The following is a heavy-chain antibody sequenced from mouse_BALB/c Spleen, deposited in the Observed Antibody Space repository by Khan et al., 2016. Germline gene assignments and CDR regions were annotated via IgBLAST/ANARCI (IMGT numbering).Heavy chain of an antibody. CDR1: GYAFTSYN. CDR3: AIEGITTVVAKGLDY. CDR2: IDPYNGGT. V-gene: IGHV1S135*01. J-gene: IGHJ2*01. D-gene: IGHD1-1*01. Sequence: VQLKQSGPELVKPGASVKVSCKASGYAFTSYNMYWVKQSHGKSLEWIGYIDPYNGGTNYNQKFKGKATLTVDKSSSTAYMHLNSLTSEDSAVYYSAIEGITTVVAKGLDYWGQGTTLTVSS.